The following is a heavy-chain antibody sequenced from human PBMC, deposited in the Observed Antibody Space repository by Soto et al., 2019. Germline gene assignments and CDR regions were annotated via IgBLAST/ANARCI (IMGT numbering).Heavy chain of an antibody. CDR1: GFTFSRYG. Sequence: QVQLVESGGGVVQPGRSLRLSCAASGFTFSRYGMHWVRQAPGKGLEWVAVIWYDGSNKYYADSVKGRFTISRENSKNTLYLQMNSLRAEDTAVYYCARGGIAAGDYWGQGTLVTVSS. CDR2: IWYDGSNK. CDR3: ARGGIAAGDY. D-gene: IGHD6-13*01. V-gene: IGHV3-33*01. J-gene: IGHJ4*02.